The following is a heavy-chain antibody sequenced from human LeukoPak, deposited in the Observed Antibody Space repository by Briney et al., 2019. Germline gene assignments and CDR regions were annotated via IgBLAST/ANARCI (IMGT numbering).Heavy chain of an antibody. CDR3: AKEAYYYGSGSNGDY. CDR2: IYGGGNT. J-gene: IGHJ4*02. Sequence: GGSLRLSCAASGITVSNIYMAWVRQAPGKGLEWVSIIYGGGNTNHGDSVKGRFITSRDNSKNTLYLQMNSLRAEDTAVYYCAKEAYYYGSGSNGDYWGQGTLVTVSS. CDR1: GITVSNIY. V-gene: IGHV3-53*01. D-gene: IGHD3-10*01.